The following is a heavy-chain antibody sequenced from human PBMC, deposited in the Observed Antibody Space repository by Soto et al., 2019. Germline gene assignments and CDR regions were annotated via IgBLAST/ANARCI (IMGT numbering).Heavy chain of an antibody. CDR3: AKDRTCSGGSCHNGFDP. Sequence: QVQLVESGGGVVQPGRSLRLSCAASGFTFSSYGMHWVRQAPGKGLEWVAVISYDGSNKYYADSVKGRFTISRDNSKNTLYLQMNRLRAEDTAVYYCAKDRTCSGGSCHNGFDPWGQGTLVTVSS. D-gene: IGHD2-15*01. CDR1: GFTFSSYG. V-gene: IGHV3-30*18. CDR2: ISYDGSNK. J-gene: IGHJ5*02.